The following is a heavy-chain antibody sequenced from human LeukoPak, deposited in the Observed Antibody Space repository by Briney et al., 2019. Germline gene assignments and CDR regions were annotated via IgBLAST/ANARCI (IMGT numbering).Heavy chain of an antibody. Sequence: GGSLRLSCAASGFTFRNYVIRWVRQAPGKGLEWVSLICSGGNTYYADSVKGRFTISRDDSKNTLYLQMNSLRAEDTAVYYCARRYCSGGTCYFFDYWGQGTLVTVSS. D-gene: IGHD2-15*01. V-gene: IGHV3-53*01. CDR1: GFTFRNYV. CDR2: ICSGGNT. CDR3: ARRYCSGGTCYFFDY. J-gene: IGHJ4*02.